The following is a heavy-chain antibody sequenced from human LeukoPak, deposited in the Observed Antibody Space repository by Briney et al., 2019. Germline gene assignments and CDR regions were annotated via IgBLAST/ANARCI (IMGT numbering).Heavy chain of an antibody. CDR3: ARDHGGSLSYGVDV. D-gene: IGHD1-26*01. CDR1: GFTFSSYA. V-gene: IGHV3-30-3*01. CDR2: ISYDGSNK. J-gene: IGHJ6*02. Sequence: GGSLRLSCAASGFTFSSYAMHWVRQAPGMELEWVAVISYDGSNKYYADSVKGRFTISRDNSKNTFYLQMNSLRAEDTAVYYCARDHGGSLSYGVDVWGQGTTVTVSS.